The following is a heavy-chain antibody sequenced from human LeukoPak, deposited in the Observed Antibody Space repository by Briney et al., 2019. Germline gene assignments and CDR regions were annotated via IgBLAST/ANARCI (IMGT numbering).Heavy chain of an antibody. CDR2: IYYSGST. D-gene: IGHD2-2*01. J-gene: IGHJ4*02. V-gene: IGHV4-59*06. Sequence: PSETLSLTCTVSGGSISSYYWSWIRQPPGKGLEWIGYIYYSGSTYYNPSLKSRVTISVDTSKNQFSLKLSSVTAADTAVYYCASSVVPAYEVDYWGQGTLVTVSS. CDR3: ASSVVPAYEVDY. CDR1: GGSISSYY.